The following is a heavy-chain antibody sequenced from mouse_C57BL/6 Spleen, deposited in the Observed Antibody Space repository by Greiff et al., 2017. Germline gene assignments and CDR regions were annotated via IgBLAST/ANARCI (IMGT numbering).Heavy chain of an antibody. J-gene: IGHJ4*01. Sequence: QVQLQQSGAELVKPGASVKISCKASGYAFSSYWMNWVKQRPGKGLEWIGQIYPGDGDTNYNGKFKGKATLTADKSSSTAYMQLSSLTSEDSAVYFCARRENRDDYDLYYYAMDYWGQGTSVTVSS. CDR2: IYPGDGDT. D-gene: IGHD2-4*01. V-gene: IGHV1-80*01. CDR3: ARRENRDDYDLYYYAMDY. CDR1: GYAFSSYW.